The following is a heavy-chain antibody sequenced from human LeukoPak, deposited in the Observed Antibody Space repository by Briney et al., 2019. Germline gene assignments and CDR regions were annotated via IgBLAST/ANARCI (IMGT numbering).Heavy chain of an antibody. CDR1: GFTFSNYA. D-gene: IGHD3-3*01. Sequence: GGSLRLSCAASGFTFSNYAMTWVRQAPGKGLERVSSISGSADSTYHADSVKGRFTISRDNSKNTLYLQMNSLRAEDTAVYYCAKGASEWFTTPSAYFHYWGQGTLVTVSS. CDR3: AKGASEWFTTPSAYFHY. J-gene: IGHJ4*02. CDR2: ISGSADST. V-gene: IGHV3-23*01.